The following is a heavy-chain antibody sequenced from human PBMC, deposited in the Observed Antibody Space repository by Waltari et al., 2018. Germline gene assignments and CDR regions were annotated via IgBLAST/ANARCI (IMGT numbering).Heavy chain of an antibody. CDR1: GGSFSGYY. D-gene: IGHD3-10*01. V-gene: IGHV4-34*01. CDR3: ARTYGSGSSWFDP. CDR2: INHSGST. Sequence: QVQLQESGPGLVKPSETLSLTCTVYGGSFSGYYWSWIRQPPGKGLEWIGEINHSGSTNYNPSLKSRVTISVDTSKNQFSLKLSSVTAADTAVYYCARTYGSGSSWFDPWGQGTLVTVSS. J-gene: IGHJ5*02.